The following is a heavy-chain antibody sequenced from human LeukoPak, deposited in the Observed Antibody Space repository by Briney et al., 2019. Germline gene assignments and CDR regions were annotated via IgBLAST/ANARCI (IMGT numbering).Heavy chain of an antibody. CDR2: VYSGGST. D-gene: IGHD2/OR15-2a*01. Sequence: GGSLRLSCAASGFTVSSNYMSWVRRAPGKGLEWVSVVYSGGSTYYADSVKGRYTISRDNSKNMLYLQMNSLRVEDTAVYCCARESNRGIYGMDVWGQGTTVTVSS. V-gene: IGHV3-53*01. CDR1: GFTVSSNY. CDR3: ARESNRGIYGMDV. J-gene: IGHJ6*02.